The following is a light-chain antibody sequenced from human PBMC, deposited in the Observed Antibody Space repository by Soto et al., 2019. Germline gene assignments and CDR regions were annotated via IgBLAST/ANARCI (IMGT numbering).Light chain of an antibody. CDR2: EAS. V-gene: IGKV3-15*01. Sequence: EIVMTQSPVTLSASPGERVTLSCRAGQSVDINLAWYQQKPGQAPRLLIYEASTRATDIPSRFSGSGSGTDFTLTISSLRPEDFAMYFCQQYSKWPPRYSFGQGTKVDIK. J-gene: IGKJ2*03. CDR3: QQYSKWPPRYS. CDR1: QSVDIN.